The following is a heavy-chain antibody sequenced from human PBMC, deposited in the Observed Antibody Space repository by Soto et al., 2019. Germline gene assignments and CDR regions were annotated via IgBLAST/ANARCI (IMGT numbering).Heavy chain of an antibody. J-gene: IGHJ3*01. CDR3: ARGPYCSRPDCYAEDAFEV. D-gene: IGHD2-2*01. Sequence: GGSLSLSCVASELPFSCHAMSWVRQAPGKGLEWVSGISGSGESTYYADSVKGRFTIPRDNAKNTLYVRMNSLRADDTAVYYCARGPYCSRPDCYAEDAFEVWGQGTMVNVSS. CDR2: ISGSGEST. V-gene: IGHV3-23*01. CDR1: ELPFSCHA.